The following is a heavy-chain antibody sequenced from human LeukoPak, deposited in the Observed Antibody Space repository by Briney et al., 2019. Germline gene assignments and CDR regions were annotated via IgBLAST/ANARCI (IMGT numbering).Heavy chain of an antibody. CDR2: MNPNSGNT. D-gene: IGHD2-2*02. J-gene: IGHJ5*02. Sequence: GASVKVSCKASGYTFTGYDINWVRQATGQGLEWMGWMNPNSGNTGYAQKFQGRVTMTRNTSISTAYMELSSLRSEDTAVYYCARGEDLVVVPAALPNNWFDPWGQGTLVTVSS. V-gene: IGHV1-8*01. CDR3: ARGEDLVVVPAALPNNWFDP. CDR1: GYTFTGYD.